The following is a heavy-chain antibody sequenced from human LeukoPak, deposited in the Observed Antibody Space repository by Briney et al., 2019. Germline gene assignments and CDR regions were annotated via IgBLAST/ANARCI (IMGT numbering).Heavy chain of an antibody. Sequence: PSETLSLTCTVSGGSISSSSYYWGWIRQPPGKGLEWIGSIYYSGSTNYNPSLKSRVTISVDTSKNQFSLKLSSVTAADTAVYYCARHPGPRGYGDYVFFYFDYWGQGTLVTVSS. V-gene: IGHV4-39*01. D-gene: IGHD4-17*01. CDR3: ARHPGPRGYGDYVFFYFDY. CDR2: IYYSGST. CDR1: GGSISSSSYY. J-gene: IGHJ4*02.